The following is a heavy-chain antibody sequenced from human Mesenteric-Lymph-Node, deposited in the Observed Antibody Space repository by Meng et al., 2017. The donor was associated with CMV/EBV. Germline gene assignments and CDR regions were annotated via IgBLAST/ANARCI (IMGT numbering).Heavy chain of an antibody. CDR2: ISLRGDVV. CDR1: GFPFSGSD. Sequence: GESLKISCVASGFPFSGSDGNWVRQAPGKGLEWIAYISLRGDVVQYSDSVKGRFTISRDSARNSLYLQMSSLRVEGTATYYCARGWSPTTPHFDKWGQGTLVTVSS. D-gene: IGHD1-14*01. V-gene: IGHV3-48*03. J-gene: IGHJ4*02. CDR3: ARGWSPTTPHFDK.